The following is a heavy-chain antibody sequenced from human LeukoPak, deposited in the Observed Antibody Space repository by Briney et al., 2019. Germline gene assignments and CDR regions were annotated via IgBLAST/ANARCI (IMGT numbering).Heavy chain of an antibody. Sequence: KSSETLSLTCTVSGGSISSYYWSWIRQPPGKALEWIGYVYYSGSTNYNPSLKSQVTISVDTSKNQFSLKLSSVTAADTAVYYCASSGIAAASSDYWGQGTLVTVSS. CDR2: VYYSGST. V-gene: IGHV4-59*08. D-gene: IGHD6-13*01. J-gene: IGHJ4*02. CDR3: ASSGIAAASSDY. CDR1: GGSISSYY.